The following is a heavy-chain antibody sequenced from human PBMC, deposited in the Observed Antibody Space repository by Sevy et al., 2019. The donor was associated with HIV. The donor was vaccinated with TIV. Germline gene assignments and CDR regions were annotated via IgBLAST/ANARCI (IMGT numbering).Heavy chain of an antibody. V-gene: IGHV1-24*01. Sequence: ASGKVSCKVSGYTLTELSIHWVRQAPGKGLEWMGGFDPEDGETIYAQKFQGRVTMTEDTSTDTAYMELRSLRSEDTAVYYCATSPDYYDSSRDAFDIWGQGTMVTVSS. J-gene: IGHJ3*02. CDR3: ATSPDYYDSSRDAFDI. CDR1: GYTLTELS. D-gene: IGHD3-22*01. CDR2: FDPEDGET.